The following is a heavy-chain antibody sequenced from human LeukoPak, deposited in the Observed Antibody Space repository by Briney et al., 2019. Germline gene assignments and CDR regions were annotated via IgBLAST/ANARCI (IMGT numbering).Heavy chain of an antibody. D-gene: IGHD6-19*01. CDR2: ISGSGGST. J-gene: IGHJ5*02. V-gene: IGHV3-23*01. Sequence: GGSLRLSCAASGFTFSSYAMSWVRQAPGKGLEWVSAISGSGGSTYYADSVKGRFTISRDNPKNTLYLQMNSLRAEDTAVYYCAKGVYSSGWYNWFDPWGQGTLVTVSS. CDR3: AKGVYSSGWYNWFDP. CDR1: GFTFSSYA.